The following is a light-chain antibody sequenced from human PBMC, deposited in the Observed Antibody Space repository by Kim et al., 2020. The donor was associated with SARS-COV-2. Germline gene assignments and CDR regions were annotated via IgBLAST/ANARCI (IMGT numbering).Light chain of an antibody. CDR1: SGHSNSK. CDR3: GADHGSGSNFVWV. V-gene: IGLV9-49*01. J-gene: IGLJ3*02. CDR2: VGTGGIVG. Sequence: FSLSSGHSNSKVDWCRQRPGKGPRFVMRVGTGGIVGSKGDGIPGRFSGLGSGLNRYLTIKNIQEEDEGDYHCGADHGSGSNFVWVFGGGTQLTVL.